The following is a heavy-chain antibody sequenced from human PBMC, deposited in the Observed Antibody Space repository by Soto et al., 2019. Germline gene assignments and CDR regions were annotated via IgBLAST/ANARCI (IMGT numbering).Heavy chain of an antibody. Sequence: PSETLSLTCPVSGDSISSSNYFWGWIRQPPGKGLEWIGTIFYSGSTYYNPSLKSRVTISVDTSKNQFSLRLISVTAADTALYYCARRYGWLYFDYWGQGSLVTVS. V-gene: IGHV4-39*01. CDR3: ARRYGWLYFDY. J-gene: IGHJ4*02. CDR2: IFYSGST. D-gene: IGHD6-19*01. CDR1: GDSISSSNYF.